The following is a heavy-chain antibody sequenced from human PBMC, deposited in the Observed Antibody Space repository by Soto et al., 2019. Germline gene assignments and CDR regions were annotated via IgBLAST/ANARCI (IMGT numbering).Heavy chain of an antibody. CDR1: GFTFSSYA. CDR3: AKAGFVVVPAAMMVEFDY. CDR2: ISGSGGST. Sequence: GGSLRLSCAASGFTFSSYAMSWVRQAPGKGLEWVSAISGSGGSTYYADSVKGRFTISRDNSKNTLYLQMNSLRAEDTAVYYCAKAGFVVVPAAMMVEFDYWGQGTLVTVSS. J-gene: IGHJ4*02. V-gene: IGHV3-23*01. D-gene: IGHD2-2*01.